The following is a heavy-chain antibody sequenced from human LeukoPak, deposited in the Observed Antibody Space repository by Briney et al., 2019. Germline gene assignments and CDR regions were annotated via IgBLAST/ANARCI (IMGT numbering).Heavy chain of an antibody. CDR2: IVVGSGNT. CDR3: AAPGYCSGGSCYSDLDY. D-gene: IGHD2-15*01. J-gene: IGHJ4*02. V-gene: IGHV1-58*01. Sequence: SVKVSCKASGFTFTSSAVQWVRQARGQRLEWIGWIVVGSGNTNYAQKFQERVTITRDMSTSTAYMELSSLRSEDTAVYYCAAPGYCSGGSCYSDLDYWSQGTLVTVSS. CDR1: GFTFTSSA.